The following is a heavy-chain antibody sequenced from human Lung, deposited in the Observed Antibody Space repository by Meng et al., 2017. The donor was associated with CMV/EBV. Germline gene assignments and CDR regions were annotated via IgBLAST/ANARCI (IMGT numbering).Heavy chain of an antibody. CDR1: GRSFSGYY. Sequence: LXCAVYGRSFSGYYWSWIRQLPGKGLEWIGEINHSGSTNYNPSLKSRVTISVDTSTNQFSLKLSSVTAADTAVYYCARGRGKPAAIYYYGMDVGGQGTXVTV. D-gene: IGHD2-2*02. V-gene: IGHV4-34*01. J-gene: IGHJ6*02. CDR2: INHSGST. CDR3: ARGRGKPAAIYYYGMDV.